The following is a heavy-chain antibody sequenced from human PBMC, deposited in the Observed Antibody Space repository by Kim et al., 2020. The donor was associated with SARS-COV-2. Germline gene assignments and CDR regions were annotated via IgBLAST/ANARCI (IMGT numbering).Heavy chain of an antibody. Sequence: SETLSLTCTVSGGSISSYYWSWIRQPPGKGLEWIGYIYYSGSTNYNPSLKSRVTISVDTSKNQFSLKLSSVTAADTAVYYCARDAWRKTYSNYEDYYYGMDVWGQGTTVTVSS. CDR1: GGSISSYY. J-gene: IGHJ6*02. D-gene: IGHD4-4*01. CDR2: IYYSGST. CDR3: ARDAWRKTYSNYEDYYYGMDV. V-gene: IGHV4-59*13.